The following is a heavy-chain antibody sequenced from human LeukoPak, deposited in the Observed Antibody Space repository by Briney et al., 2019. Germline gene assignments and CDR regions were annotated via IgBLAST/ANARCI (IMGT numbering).Heavy chain of an antibody. V-gene: IGHV1-8*03. CDR3: ARGGGSSVVAYYFDY. CDR1: GYTFTSYD. J-gene: IGHJ4*02. D-gene: IGHD5/OR15-5a*01. Sequence: ASVKVSCKASGYTFTSYDINWVRQATGQGLEWMGWMNPNSGNTGYAQKFQGRVTITRNTSISTAYMELSSLRSEDTAVYYCARGGGSSVVAYYFDYWGQGTLVTVSS. CDR2: MNPNSGNT.